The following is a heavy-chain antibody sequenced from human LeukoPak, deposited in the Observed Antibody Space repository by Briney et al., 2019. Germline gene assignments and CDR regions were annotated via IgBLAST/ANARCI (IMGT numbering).Heavy chain of an antibody. V-gene: IGHV3-21*01. Sequence: GGSLRLSCAASGFTFSTYSMNWVRQAPGKGLEWVSSISGSTNYIYYADSVKGRFTISRDKAKNSLYLQMNSLRAEDTAVYYCAYGSRGSPYWGQGTLVTVSS. CDR1: GFTFSTYS. D-gene: IGHD3-10*01. CDR2: ISGSTNYI. CDR3: AYGSRGSPY. J-gene: IGHJ4*02.